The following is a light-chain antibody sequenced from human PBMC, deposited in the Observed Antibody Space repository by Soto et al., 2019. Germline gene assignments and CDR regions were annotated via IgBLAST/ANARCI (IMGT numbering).Light chain of an antibody. Sequence: LTQPASVSGSPGQSITISCTGTSSDVGGYNYVSWYQQHPGKAPKLMIYDVSNRPSGVSNRFSGSKSGNTASLTISGLQAEDEADYYCSSYTSSSSVVFGGGTKLTVL. V-gene: IGLV2-14*01. CDR2: DVS. CDR3: SSYTSSSSVV. J-gene: IGLJ2*01. CDR1: SSDVGGYNY.